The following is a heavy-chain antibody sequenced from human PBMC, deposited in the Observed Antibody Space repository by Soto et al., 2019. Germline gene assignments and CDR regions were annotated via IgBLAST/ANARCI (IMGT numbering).Heavy chain of an antibody. V-gene: IGHV3-21*01. D-gene: IGHD3-10*01. CDR3: ARGPLTALWFGEGPYYYYGMDV. Sequence: LILSCAASGFTFSSYSMNWVRQAPGKGLGWGSSISSSSSYIYYADSVKGRFTISRDNAKNSLYLQMNSLRAEDTAVYYCARGPLTALWFGEGPYYYYGMDVWGQGTTVTV. CDR1: GFTFSSYS. J-gene: IGHJ6*02. CDR2: ISSSSSYI.